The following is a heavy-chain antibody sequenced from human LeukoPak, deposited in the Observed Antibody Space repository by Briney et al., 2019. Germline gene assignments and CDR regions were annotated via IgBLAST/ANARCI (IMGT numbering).Heavy chain of an antibody. J-gene: IGHJ4*02. V-gene: IGHV5-51*01. CDR3: ARSHYYGSGSYPPYFDY. Sequence: GESLKISCKGSGYSFTSYWIGWVRQMPGKGLEWMGIIYPGDSDTRYSPSFQGQVTISADKSISTAYLQWSSLKASDTAMYYCARSHYYGSGSYPPYFDYWGQGTLVTVSS. D-gene: IGHD3-10*01. CDR2: IYPGDSDT. CDR1: GYSFTSYW.